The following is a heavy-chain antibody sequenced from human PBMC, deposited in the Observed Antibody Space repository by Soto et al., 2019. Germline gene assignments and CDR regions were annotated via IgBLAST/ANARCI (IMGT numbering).Heavy chain of an antibody. J-gene: IGHJ4*02. Sequence: VQLQESGPGLVKPSGTLSITCNVSGDSISSSHWWRWVSQAPGKGLEWMGEIFHTGSTNDNPSLKSRITISMDTSKNQLSLKLTSVTAAYTAVYFCAGRKWNDDLRGFDYWGQGILVTVSS. D-gene: IGHD1-1*01. CDR3: AGRKWNDDLRGFDY. CDR2: IFHTGST. V-gene: IGHV4-4*02. CDR1: GDSISSSHW.